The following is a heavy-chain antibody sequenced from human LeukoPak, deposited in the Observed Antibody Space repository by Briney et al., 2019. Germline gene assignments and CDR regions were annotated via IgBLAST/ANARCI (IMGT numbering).Heavy chain of an antibody. CDR1: GGSISSYY. J-gene: IGHJ4*02. V-gene: IGHV4-39*07. Sequence: SETLSLTCTVSGGSISSYYWGWIRQPPGKGLEWIGSIYYSGSTYYNPSLKSRVTISVDTSKNQFSLKLSSVTAADTAVYYCARAEDYYYDSSGYYPLDYWGQGTLVTVSS. D-gene: IGHD3-22*01. CDR3: ARAEDYYYDSSGYYPLDY. CDR2: IYYSGST.